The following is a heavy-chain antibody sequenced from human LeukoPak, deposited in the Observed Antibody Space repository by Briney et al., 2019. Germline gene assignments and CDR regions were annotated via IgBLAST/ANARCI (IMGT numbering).Heavy chain of an antibody. CDR2: IRYDGSNK. CDR1: GFTFSSYG. D-gene: IGHD6-13*01. J-gene: IGHJ4*02. CDR3: AKDYIRVGVAAAGVDY. Sequence: GGSLRLSCAASGFTFSSYGMHWVRQAPGKGLEWVAFIRYDGSNKYYADSVKGRFTISRDNSKNKLYLQMNSLRSEDTAIYYCAKDYIRVGVAAAGVDYWGPGTLVSVSS. V-gene: IGHV3-30*02.